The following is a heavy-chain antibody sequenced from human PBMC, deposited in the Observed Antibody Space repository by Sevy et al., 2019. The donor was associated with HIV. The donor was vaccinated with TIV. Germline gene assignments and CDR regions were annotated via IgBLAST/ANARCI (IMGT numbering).Heavy chain of an antibody. CDR3: AKDLDYFDSSAGPSSLIYNYYYGLED. V-gene: IGHV3-30-3*01. CDR1: GFTFSSYA. D-gene: IGHD3-22*01. J-gene: IGHJ6*02. CDR2: ISYDGSNK. Sequence: GGSLRLSCAASGFTFSSYAMYWVRQAPGKGLEWVALISYDGSNKYYADSVKGRFTISRVKSKNTLYLQMNSLRAEDTAVYYCAKDLDYFDSSAGPSSLIYNYYYGLEDWGPGTTVTVSS.